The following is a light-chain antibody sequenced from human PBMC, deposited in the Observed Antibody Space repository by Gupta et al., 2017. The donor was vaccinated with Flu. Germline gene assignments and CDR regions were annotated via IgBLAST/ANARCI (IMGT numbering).Light chain of an antibody. J-gene: IGLJ2*01. CDR2: AKN. Sequence: SSELPQDPAVSVALGQTVRSSCQGDALRIFYASWYQRKPGQAPILVFYAKNSRPSGIPDRFSGSSSGNTASLTITGAQAEDEADYYCASRDSSHRGVFGGGTKLTVL. V-gene: IGLV3-19*01. CDR1: ALRIFY. CDR3: ASRDSSHRGV.